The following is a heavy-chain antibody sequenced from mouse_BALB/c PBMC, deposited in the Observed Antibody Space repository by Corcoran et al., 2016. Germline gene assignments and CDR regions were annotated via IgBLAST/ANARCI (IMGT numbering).Heavy chain of an antibody. CDR2: INTYTGEP. J-gene: IGHJ3*01. CDR1: GYTFTNYG. V-gene: IGHV9-3-1*01. D-gene: IGHD2-1*01. CDR3: ARRGAYGNYEGVVWFGY. Sequence: QIQLVQSGPELKKPGETVKISCKASGYTFTNYGMNWVKQAPGKGLKWMGWINTYTGEPTYADDFKGRFAFSLETSASTAYLQINNLKNEDTATYFCARRGAYGNYEGVVWFGYRRRGTLVTVSA.